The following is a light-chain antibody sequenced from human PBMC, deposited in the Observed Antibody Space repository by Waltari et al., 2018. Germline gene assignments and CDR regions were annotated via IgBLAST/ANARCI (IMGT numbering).Light chain of an antibody. Sequence: QSALTSPPPVAGSPGPAVHIPCTGTSIDVGWYYSVSWYQQHPGKVPKLMIYDVNKRPSGVPDRFSGSKSGNTASLTISGLQAEDDADYYCCSYAGSHTWVFGGGTKLTVL. J-gene: IGLJ3*02. CDR1: SIDVGWYYS. CDR2: DVN. V-gene: IGLV2-11*02. CDR3: CSYAGSHTWV.